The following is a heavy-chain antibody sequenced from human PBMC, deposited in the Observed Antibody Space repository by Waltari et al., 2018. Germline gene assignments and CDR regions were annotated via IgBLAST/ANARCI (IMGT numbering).Heavy chain of an antibody. D-gene: IGHD3-22*01. CDR3: ARDQVAPYYYDSSGYYS. V-gene: IGHV3-30*04. CDR1: GFTFSSYA. Sequence: QVQLVESGGCVVQPGRSLRLSCAASGFTFSSYAMHWVRQAPGKGLEWVAVISYDGSNKYYADSVKGRFTISRDNSNNTLYLQMNSLRAEDTAVYYCARDQVAPYYYDSSGYYSWGQGTLVTVSS. J-gene: IGHJ4*02. CDR2: ISYDGSNK.